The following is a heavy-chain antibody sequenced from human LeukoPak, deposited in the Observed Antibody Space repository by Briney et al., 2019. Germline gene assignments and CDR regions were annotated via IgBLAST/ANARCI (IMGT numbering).Heavy chain of an antibody. D-gene: IGHD4-17*01. Sequence: QPGGSLRLSCAASGFTFSSYGMHWVRQAPGKGLEWVAFIRYDGSNKYYADSVKGRFTISRDNSKNTLYLQMNSLRAENTAVYYCAKDLGYGDPRNAFDIWGQGTMVTVSS. CDR1: GFTFSSYG. CDR3: AKDLGYGDPRNAFDI. V-gene: IGHV3-30*02. CDR2: IRYDGSNK. J-gene: IGHJ3*02.